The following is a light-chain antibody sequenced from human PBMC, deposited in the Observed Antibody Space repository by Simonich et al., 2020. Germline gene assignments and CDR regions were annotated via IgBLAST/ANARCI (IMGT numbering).Light chain of an antibody. CDR2: GAS. Sequence: EIVMTQSPATLSVSPGERATLPCRASQSVSRNLAWYQQKPGQAPRLLNYGASTRATGIPARFSGSGSGTEFTLTISSLQSEDFAVYYCQQYNNWPPLTFGGGTKVEIK. V-gene: IGKV3-15*01. J-gene: IGKJ4*01. CDR3: QQYNNWPPLT. CDR1: QSVSRN.